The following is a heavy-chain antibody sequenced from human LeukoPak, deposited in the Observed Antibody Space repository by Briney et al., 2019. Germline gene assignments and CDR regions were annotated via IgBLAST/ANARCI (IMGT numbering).Heavy chain of an antibody. D-gene: IGHD3-10*01. Sequence: SETLSLTCTVSGGSISSYYWSWIRQPAGKGLEWIGRIYTSGSTNYNPSLKSRVTMSVDTSKNQFSLKLSSVTAADTAVYYCARVRYYYGSGSYGDYWGQGTLVTVSS. CDR2: IYTSGST. V-gene: IGHV4-4*07. J-gene: IGHJ4*02. CDR3: ARVRYYYGSGSYGDY. CDR1: GGSISSYY.